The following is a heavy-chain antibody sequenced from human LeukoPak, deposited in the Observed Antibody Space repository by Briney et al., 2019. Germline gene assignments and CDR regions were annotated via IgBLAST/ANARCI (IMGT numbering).Heavy chain of an antibody. J-gene: IGHJ4*02. CDR2: INWNGGST. V-gene: IGHV3-20*04. CDR1: GFTFDDYG. D-gene: IGHD3-10*01. Sequence: GGSLRLSCAASGFTFDDYGMSWVRQAPGKGLEWGSGINWNGGSTGYADSVKGRFTISRDNAKNSLYLQKNSLRAEDTALYYCAREPGITMVRGVDYWGQGTVVTVSS. CDR3: AREPGITMVRGVDY.